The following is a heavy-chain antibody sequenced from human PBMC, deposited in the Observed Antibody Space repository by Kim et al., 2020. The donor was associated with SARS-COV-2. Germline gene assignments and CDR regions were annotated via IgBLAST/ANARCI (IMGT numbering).Heavy chain of an antibody. V-gene: IGHV4-34*01. CDR3: ARDTFYYGSGSYFY. Sequence: TPSLKSRVTISVDTSKNQFSLKLSSVTAADTAVYYCARDTFYYGSGSYFYWGQGTLVTVSS. J-gene: IGHJ4*02. D-gene: IGHD3-10*01.